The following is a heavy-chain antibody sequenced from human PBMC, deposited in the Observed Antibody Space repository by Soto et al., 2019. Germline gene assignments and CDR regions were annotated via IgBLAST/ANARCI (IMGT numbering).Heavy chain of an antibody. D-gene: IGHD1-1*01. Sequence: SVKVSCKASGDTFSIYTISWVRQAPGQGLEWMGRVIPIFDITSYTQRFQGRVTITADKSTTTVYMELSSLRSEDTAVYYCARDRDNRNWTNFDFWGQ. CDR1: GDTFSIYT. CDR3: ARDRDNRNWTNFDF. V-gene: IGHV1-69*02. CDR2: VIPIFDIT. J-gene: IGHJ4*02.